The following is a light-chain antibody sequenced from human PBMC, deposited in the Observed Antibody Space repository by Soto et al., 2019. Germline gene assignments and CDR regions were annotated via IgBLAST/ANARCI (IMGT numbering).Light chain of an antibody. CDR3: QHSYSTPLT. CDR2: AAS. Sequence: DIQMTQSPSSLSASVGDRVTITCRASQSVSNYLNWYQQKPGKAPKLLMYAASTLQSGVPSRFSGSGSGTDFTLTISSLQPEEFATYYCQHSYSTPLTFGGGSKGEIK. V-gene: IGKV1-39*01. CDR1: QSVSNY. J-gene: IGKJ4*01.